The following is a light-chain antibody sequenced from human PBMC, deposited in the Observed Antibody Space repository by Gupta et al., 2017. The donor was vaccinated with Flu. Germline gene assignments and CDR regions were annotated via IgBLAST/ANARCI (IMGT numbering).Light chain of an antibody. Sequence: ITVSCTGTSSDIGGYNYVSGYQQKSGEAPKLLRYEVTKRPSGVSDRFSGSKSDNTASLTISGLQAEDEATYHCSSYTFSATRWVFGGGTTVTVL. CDR3: SSYTFSATRWV. CDR1: SSDIGGYNY. CDR2: EVT. V-gene: IGLV2-14*01. J-gene: IGLJ3*02.